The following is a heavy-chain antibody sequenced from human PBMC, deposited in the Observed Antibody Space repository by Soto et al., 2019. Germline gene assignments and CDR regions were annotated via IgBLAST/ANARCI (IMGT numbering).Heavy chain of an antibody. CDR3: ARAPTPNADQCWALQRQHWFDP. D-gene: IGHD2-8*01. CDR2: MNPNSGIT. J-gene: IGHJ5*02. V-gene: IGHV1-8*01. CDR1: GYTFTSSD. Sequence: VVSVKVSCKASGYTFTSSDINWVRQATGQGLEWMGWMNPNSGITDFAQKFQGRITMTGNTSISTSYMEVSSLRSEDTAVYYCARAPTPNADQCWALQRQHWFDPCGQLTMVTFSS.